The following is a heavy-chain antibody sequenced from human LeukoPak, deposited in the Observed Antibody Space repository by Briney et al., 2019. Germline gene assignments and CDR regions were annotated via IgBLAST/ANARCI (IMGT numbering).Heavy chain of an antibody. CDR3: AKDGKFGGGSPGDAFNI. CDR2: ISGGGGTT. Sequence: GGSLSLSCAASGFTFSTYAMSWVRQAPGEGLEWVSVISGGGGTTFYADSVRGRFSISRDNSKSTLYLQMNSLRVEDTAVYYCAKDGKFGGGSPGDAFNIWGQGTMVTVSS. CDR1: GFTFSTYA. J-gene: IGHJ3*02. V-gene: IGHV3-23*01. D-gene: IGHD3-16*01.